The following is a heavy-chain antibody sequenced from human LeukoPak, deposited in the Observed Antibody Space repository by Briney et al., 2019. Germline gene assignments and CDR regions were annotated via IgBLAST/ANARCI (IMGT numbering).Heavy chain of an antibody. V-gene: IGHV3-9*01. CDR3: AKGEVGANFLDY. CDR1: GFTFDDYA. CDR2: ISWNSGSI. J-gene: IGHJ4*02. Sequence: GGSLRLSCAASGFTFDDYAMHWVRQAPGKGLEWVSGISWNSGSIGYADSVKGRFTISRDNAKNSLYLQMNSLRAEDTALYYCAKGEVGANFLDYWGQGTLVTVSS. D-gene: IGHD3-16*01.